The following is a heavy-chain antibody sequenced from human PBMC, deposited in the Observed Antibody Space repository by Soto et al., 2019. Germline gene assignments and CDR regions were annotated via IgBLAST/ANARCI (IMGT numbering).Heavy chain of an antibody. CDR3: ARDKGGYFDY. J-gene: IGHJ4*02. CDR2: IWYDGSNK. V-gene: IGHV3-33*01. Sequence: QVQLVESGGGVVQPGRSLRLSCAASGFTFSSYGMHWVLQAPGKGLEWVAVIWYDGSNKYYADSVKGRFTISRDNSKNTLYLQMNSLRGEDTAVYYCARDKGGYFDYWGQGTLVTVSS. CDR1: GFTFSSYG. D-gene: IGHD2-15*01.